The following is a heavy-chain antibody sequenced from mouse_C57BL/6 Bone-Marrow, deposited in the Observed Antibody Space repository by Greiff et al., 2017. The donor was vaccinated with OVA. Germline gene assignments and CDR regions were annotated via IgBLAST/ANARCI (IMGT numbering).Heavy chain of an antibody. Sequence: EVKLMESGGDLVKPGGSLKLSCAASGFTFSSYGMSWVRQTPDKRLEWVATISNGGSYTYYPDSVKGRFTISRDNAKNTLYLQMSSLKSEDTAMYYCARHGPLFTTVVEGVAYWGQETLVTVSA. V-gene: IGHV5-6*01. CDR1: GFTFSSYG. D-gene: IGHD1-1*01. CDR3: ARHGPLFTTVVEGVAY. CDR2: ISNGGSYT. J-gene: IGHJ3*01.